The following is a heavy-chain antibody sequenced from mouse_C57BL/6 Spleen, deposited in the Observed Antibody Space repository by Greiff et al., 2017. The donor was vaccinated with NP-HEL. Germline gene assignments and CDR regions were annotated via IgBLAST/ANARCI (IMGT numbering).Heavy chain of an antibody. Sequence: VQLQQPGAELVKPGASVKLSCKASGYTFTSYWMHWVKQRPGQGLEWIGMIHPNSGSTNYNEKFTSKATLTVDKSSSTAYLQLSSLTSEDSAVYYCAPVMGNDDAMDYWGQGTSVTVSS. J-gene: IGHJ4*01. D-gene: IGHD2-2*01. V-gene: IGHV1-64*01. CDR1: GYTFTSYW. CDR2: IHPNSGST. CDR3: APVMGNDDAMDY.